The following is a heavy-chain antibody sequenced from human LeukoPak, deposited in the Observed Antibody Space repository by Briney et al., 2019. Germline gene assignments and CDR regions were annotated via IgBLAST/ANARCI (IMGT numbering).Heavy chain of an antibody. J-gene: IGHJ6*02. D-gene: IGHD1-26*01. CDR1: GFAFSSFG. CDR3: VRYRDYSYGMDV. V-gene: IGHV3-21*01. Sequence: GGSLRLSCAASGFAFSSFGMNWVRQAPGKGLEWVSSISGSTTYIYYADSVKGRFTISRDNPKNSLYLQMNSLRAEDTALYYCVRYRDYSYGMDVWGPGTTVTVSS. CDR2: ISGSTTYI.